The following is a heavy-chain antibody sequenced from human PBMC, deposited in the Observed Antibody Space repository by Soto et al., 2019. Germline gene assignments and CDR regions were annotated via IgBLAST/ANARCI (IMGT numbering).Heavy chain of an antibody. J-gene: IGHJ4*02. CDR2: ISYDGSNK. CDR1: GFTFRSYG. CDR3: AKDQSEDYFDY. V-gene: IGHV3-30*18. Sequence: QVQLVESGGGVVQPGRSLRLSCAASGFTFRSYGMHWVRQAPGKGLEWVAVISYDGSNKYYADSVKGRFTISRDNSKNTLYLQMNSLRAEDTAVYYCAKDQSEDYFDYWGQGTLVTVSS.